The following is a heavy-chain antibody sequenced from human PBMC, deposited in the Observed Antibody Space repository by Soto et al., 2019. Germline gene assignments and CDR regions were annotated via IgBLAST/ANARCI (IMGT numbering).Heavy chain of an antibody. CDR2: IIPIFGTA. V-gene: IGHV1-69*13. J-gene: IGHJ4*02. CDR3: ARDAPSYCGGDCYLDFDY. Sequence: SVKVSCKASGGTFGSYAISWVRQAPGQGLEWMGGIIPIFGTANYAQKLQGRVTITADESTSTAYMELSSLRSEDTAVYYCARDAPSYCGGDCYLDFDYWGQGTLVTVSS. CDR1: GGTFGSYA. D-gene: IGHD2-21*02.